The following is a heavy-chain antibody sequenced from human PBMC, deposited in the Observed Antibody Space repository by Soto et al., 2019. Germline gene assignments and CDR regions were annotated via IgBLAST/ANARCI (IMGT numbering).Heavy chain of an antibody. Sequence: EVQLVESGGGLVQPGGSLRLSCAASGFTFSSYWMHWVRQAPGKGLVLVSRINSDGSSTSYADSVKGRFTISRDNAKNKLYLQMNSLGAEDTAVYYCARDLYCSGGSCYKSRPFDYWGQGNLGAVSS. CDR3: ARDLYCSGGSCYKSRPFDY. CDR1: GFTFSSYW. J-gene: IGHJ4*02. V-gene: IGHV3-74*01. D-gene: IGHD2-15*01. CDR2: INSDGSST.